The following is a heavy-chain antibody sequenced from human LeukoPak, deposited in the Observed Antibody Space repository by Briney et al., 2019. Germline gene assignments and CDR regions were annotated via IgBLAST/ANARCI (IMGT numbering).Heavy chain of an antibody. D-gene: IGHD6-19*01. CDR3: ARDFAYSSGWFDY. CDR2: ISYDGSNK. Sequence: PGGSLRLSCAASGFTFSSYAMHWVRQAPGKGLEWVAVISYDGSNKYYADPVKGRFTISRDNSKNTLYLQMNSLRAEDTAVYYCARDFAYSSGWFDYWGQGTLVTVSS. J-gene: IGHJ4*02. V-gene: IGHV3-30*04. CDR1: GFTFSSYA.